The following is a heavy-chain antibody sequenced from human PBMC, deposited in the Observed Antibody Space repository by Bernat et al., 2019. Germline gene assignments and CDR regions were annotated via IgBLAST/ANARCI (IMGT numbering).Heavy chain of an antibody. CDR3: TREHYYGSGEQKFDY. CDR2: IRSKAYGETT. V-gene: IGHV3-49*03. D-gene: IGHD3-10*01. J-gene: IGHJ4*02. Sequence: EVQLVESGGGLVQPGRSLRLSCTASGFTFGDYAMSWFRQAPGKGLEWVGFIRSKAYGETTEYAASVKGRFTISRDDSKSIAYLQMNSLKTEDTAVYYCTREHYYGSGEQKFDYWGQGTLVTVSS. CDR1: GFTFGDYA.